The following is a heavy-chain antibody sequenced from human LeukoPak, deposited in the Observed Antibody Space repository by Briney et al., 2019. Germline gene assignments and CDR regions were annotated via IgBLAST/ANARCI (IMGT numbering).Heavy chain of an antibody. CDR3: AREGGFYRPLDY. V-gene: IGHV4-4*02. CDR2: VHLDGRT. CDR1: GGSVTTTNW. D-gene: IGHD3-3*01. Sequence: PSDTLSLTCDVAGGSVTTTNWWTWVREPPGKGLEWIGEVHLDGRTNYNPSLKSRLIMSVDLSENHISLKLTSVTAADTAVYYCAREGGFYRPLDYSGQGTLVTVS. J-gene: IGHJ4*02.